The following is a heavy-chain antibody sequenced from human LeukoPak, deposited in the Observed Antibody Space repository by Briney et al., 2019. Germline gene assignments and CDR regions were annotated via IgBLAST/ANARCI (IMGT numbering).Heavy chain of an antibody. CDR1: GYTFTGYY. D-gene: IGHD2-2*02. V-gene: IGHV1-2*02. Sequence: ASVKVSCKASGYTFTGYYMHWVRQTPGQGLEEMGWINPNSGGTNYAQKFQGRVTMTRDTSISTAYMELRRLRSDGTDVYYCAREVVVPAAIPGYYFDYWGQGTLVTVSS. CDR3: AREVVVPAAIPGYYFDY. CDR2: INPNSGGT. J-gene: IGHJ4*02.